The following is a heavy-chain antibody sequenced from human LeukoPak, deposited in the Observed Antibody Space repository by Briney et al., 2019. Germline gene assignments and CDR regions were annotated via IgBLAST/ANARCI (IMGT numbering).Heavy chain of an antibody. CDR1: GFTFSSYG. D-gene: IGHD3-3*01. Sequence: GGSLRLSCAASGFTFSSYGMHWVRQAPGKGLEWVAVISYDGSNKYYADSVKGRFTTSRDNSKNTLYLQMNSLRAEDTAVYYCAKNVVYDFWSDSSLDYWGQGTLVTVSS. J-gene: IGHJ4*02. V-gene: IGHV3-30*18. CDR2: ISYDGSNK. CDR3: AKNVVYDFWSDSSLDY.